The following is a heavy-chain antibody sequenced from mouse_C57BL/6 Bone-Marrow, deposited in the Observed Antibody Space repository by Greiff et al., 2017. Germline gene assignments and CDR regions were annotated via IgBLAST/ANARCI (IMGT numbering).Heavy chain of an antibody. CDR2: IWWDDDK. Sequence: QVTLKVSGPGILQPSQTLSLTCSFSGFSLSTFGMGVGWIRQPSGKGLEWLAHIWWDDDKYYNPALKSRLTISKDTSKNQVFRKIANVDTADTATDYGARGANWDEGYAMDYWGQGTSVTVSS. J-gene: IGHJ4*01. V-gene: IGHV8-8*01. CDR3: ARGANWDEGYAMDY. D-gene: IGHD4-1*01. CDR1: GFSLSTFGMG.